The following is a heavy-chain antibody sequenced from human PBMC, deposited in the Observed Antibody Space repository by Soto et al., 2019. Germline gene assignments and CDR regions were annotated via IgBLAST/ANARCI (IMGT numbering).Heavy chain of an antibody. CDR2: IYYSGST. D-gene: IGHD2-2*01. J-gene: IGHJ5*02. Sequence: QVQLQESGPGLVKPSQTLSLTCTVSGGSISSGGYYWRWIRQHPGKGLEWIGYIYYSGSTYYNPSLKSRVTISVDTSKNQFSLKLSSVTAADTAVYYCARVAVLVPAATGGGWFDPWGQGTLVTVSS. CDR3: ARVAVLVPAATGGGWFDP. V-gene: IGHV4-31*03. CDR1: GGSISSGGYY.